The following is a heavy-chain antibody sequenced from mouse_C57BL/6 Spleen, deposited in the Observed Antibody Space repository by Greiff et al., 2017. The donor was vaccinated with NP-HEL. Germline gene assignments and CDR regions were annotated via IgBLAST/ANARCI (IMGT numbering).Heavy chain of an antibody. CDR1: GFTFSDYG. CDR2: ISSGSSTI. CDR3: AREDGNYDYAMDY. J-gene: IGHJ4*01. Sequence: EVQVVESGGGLVKPGGSLKLSCAASGFTFSDYGMHWVRQAPEKGLEWVAYISSGSSTIYYADTVKGRFTISRDNAKNTLFLQMTSLRSEDTAMYYCAREDGNYDYAMDYWGQGTSVTVSS. D-gene: IGHD2-1*01. V-gene: IGHV5-17*01.